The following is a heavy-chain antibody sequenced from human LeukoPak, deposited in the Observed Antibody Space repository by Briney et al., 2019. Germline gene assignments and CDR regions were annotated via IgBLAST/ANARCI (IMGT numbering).Heavy chain of an antibody. CDR3: ARDRKVESAAANWFDP. V-gene: IGHV4-39*07. Sequence: SETLSLTCTVSGGSISSSSYYWGWIRQPPGTGLEWIGSIYYSGSTYYNPSLKSRVTISVDTSKNQFSLKLSSVTAADTAVYYCARDRKVESAAANWFDPWGQGTLVTVSS. CDR1: GGSISSSSYY. CDR2: IYYSGST. D-gene: IGHD6-13*01. J-gene: IGHJ5*02.